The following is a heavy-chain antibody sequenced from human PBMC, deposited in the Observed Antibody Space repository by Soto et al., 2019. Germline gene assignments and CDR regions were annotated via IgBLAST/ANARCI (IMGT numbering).Heavy chain of an antibody. CDR2: IYKSGSA. V-gene: IGHV4-30-4*01. CDR3: DRAPESPYSRPYGMAV. Sequence: SLSLTCTVSGGSISSGDYYWSWIRQPPGKGLEWIGYIYKSGSAYYNTSLKRRLTISIDTSKNQFSLKVSSVTAADTAVYYCDRAPESPYSRPYGMAVWGQGTTVTVS. CDR1: GGSISSGDYY. D-gene: IGHD1-1*01. J-gene: IGHJ6*02.